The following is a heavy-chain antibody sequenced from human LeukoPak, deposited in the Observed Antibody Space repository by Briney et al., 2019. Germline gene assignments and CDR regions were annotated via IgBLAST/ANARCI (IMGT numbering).Heavy chain of an antibody. Sequence: PGGSLRLSCAASGFTFSSYAMHWVRQAPGKGLEWVAVISYDGSNKYYADSVKGRFTISRDNSKNTLYLQMNSLRAEDTAVYYCARLPGIAVAGTGYDYWGQGTLVTVSS. CDR2: ISYDGSNK. V-gene: IGHV3-30-3*01. J-gene: IGHJ4*02. CDR3: ARLPGIAVAGTGYDY. D-gene: IGHD6-19*01. CDR1: GFTFSSYA.